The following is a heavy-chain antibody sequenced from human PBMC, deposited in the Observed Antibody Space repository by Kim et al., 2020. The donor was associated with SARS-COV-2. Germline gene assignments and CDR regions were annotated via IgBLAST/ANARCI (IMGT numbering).Heavy chain of an antibody. J-gene: IGHJ4*02. V-gene: IGHV3-30*18. D-gene: IGHD6-19*01. CDR3: AKGANSSGFDY. CDR1: GFTFSSYG. Sequence: GGSLRLSCAASGFTFSSYGMHWVRQAPGKGLEWVAVISYDGSNKYYADSVKGRFTISRDNSKTTLYLQMNSLRAEDTAVYYCAKGANSSGFDYWGQGTLVTVSS. CDR2: ISYDGSNK.